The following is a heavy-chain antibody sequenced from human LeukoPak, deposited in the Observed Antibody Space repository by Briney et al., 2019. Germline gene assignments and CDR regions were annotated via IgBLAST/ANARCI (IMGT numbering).Heavy chain of an antibody. CDR1: GFTFSNYA. Sequence: GESLRLSCAASGFTFSNYAMHWVRQAPGKGLEWVSTIDGPTFRTHYADSVMGRFTISRDNSKNTLYLQMSSLRADDTAVYFCTTRVGAHFDFWGQGTLVTVSS. D-gene: IGHD1-26*01. CDR3: TTRVGAHFDF. CDR2: IDGPTFRT. J-gene: IGHJ4*02. V-gene: IGHV3-23*01.